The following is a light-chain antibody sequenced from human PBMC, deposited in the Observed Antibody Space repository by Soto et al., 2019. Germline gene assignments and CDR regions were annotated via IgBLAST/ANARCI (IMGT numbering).Light chain of an antibody. CDR2: EGS. J-gene: IGLJ1*01. CDR1: SSDVGSYNL. CDR3: CSYARSSTYV. V-gene: IGLV2-23*01. Sequence: QSVLKRAASGYGAPGQGISITSTGTSSDVGSYNLVSWYQQHPGKAPKLMIYEGSKRPSGVSNRFSGSKSGNTASLTISGLQAEDEADYYCCSYARSSTYVFGPGTKVTVL.